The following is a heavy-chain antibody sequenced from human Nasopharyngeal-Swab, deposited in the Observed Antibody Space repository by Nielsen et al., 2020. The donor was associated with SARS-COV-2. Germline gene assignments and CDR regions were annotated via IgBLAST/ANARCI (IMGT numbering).Heavy chain of an antibody. J-gene: IGHJ3*02. CDR3: GREVTPGTTGAFDM. CDR2: MSHDGGYK. V-gene: IGHV3-30-3*01. CDR1: GFTFRNSI. D-gene: IGHD1-14*01. Sequence: GGSLRLSCAASGFTFRNSIMNWVRQAPGKGLEWVAVMSHDGGYKQYAVSVEGRFTISRKNPKNTLNLQMNSLRAEDTAVYYCGREVTPGTTGAFDMWGLGTMVTVSS.